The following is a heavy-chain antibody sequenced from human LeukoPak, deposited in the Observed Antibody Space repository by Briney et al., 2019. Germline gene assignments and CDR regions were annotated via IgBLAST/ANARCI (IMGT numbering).Heavy chain of an antibody. CDR2: ISSNSGST. CDR1: GLTLSTCA. V-gene: IGHV3-64*01. J-gene: IGHJ4*02. Sequence: GGSLRLSCAAPGLTLSTCAMHWGRRAPGKGLEYFSVISSNSGSTYYSNSVKARFTTSRENSKNMPSLQMNSIRAEDPAVFYFAKGGIVGALYYFDYWGQGTLVTVSS. D-gene: IGHD1-26*01. CDR3: AKGGIVGALYYFDY.